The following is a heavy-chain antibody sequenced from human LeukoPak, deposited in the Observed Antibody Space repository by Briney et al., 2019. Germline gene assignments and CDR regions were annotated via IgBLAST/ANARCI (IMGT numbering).Heavy chain of an antibody. CDR1: GYTVIGYY. Sequence: ASVKVSCKASGYTVIGYYMLWVRQAPGQGLEGMGWINPNSCGTNYAQKFQGRVTMTRDTSISTAYMELSRLRSGDTAVYYCAREGAARYYYYMDVWGKGTRVTVSS. CDR3: AREGAARYYYYMDV. J-gene: IGHJ6*03. V-gene: IGHV1-2*02. D-gene: IGHD1-26*01. CDR2: INPNSCGT.